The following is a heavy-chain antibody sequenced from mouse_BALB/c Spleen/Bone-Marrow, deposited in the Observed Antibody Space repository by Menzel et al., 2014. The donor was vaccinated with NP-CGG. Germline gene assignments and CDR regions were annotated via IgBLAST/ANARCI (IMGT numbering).Heavy chain of an antibody. D-gene: IGHD1-1*01. V-gene: IGHV5-6-5*01. CDR3: ARGEIYYYGSTHYFDY. J-gene: IGHJ2*01. CDR1: GFTFSSYA. Sequence: VQLKDSGGALVKPGGSLKLSCAASGFTFSSYAMSRVRQTPEKRLEWVASITRGGNTYYPDSVKGRFTISRDNARDILYLQMSSLRSEDTAIYYCARGEIYYYGSTHYFDYWGQGTTLTVSS. CDR2: ITRGGNT.